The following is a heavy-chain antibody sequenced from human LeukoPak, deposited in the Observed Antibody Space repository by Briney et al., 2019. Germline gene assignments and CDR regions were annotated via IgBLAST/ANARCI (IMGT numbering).Heavy chain of an antibody. Sequence: GRSLRLSCVGSGFTFSDYWMSWVRQAPGKGLEWVANIKQDGSEKDYVDALKGRFTISRDNAKNSLYLQMNSLRAEDTAVYYCARRLELMRNFDWWGQGTLVTVSS. D-gene: IGHD5-24*01. CDR3: ARRLELMRNFDW. V-gene: IGHV3-7*01. CDR1: GFTFSDYW. CDR2: IKQDGSEK. J-gene: IGHJ4*02.